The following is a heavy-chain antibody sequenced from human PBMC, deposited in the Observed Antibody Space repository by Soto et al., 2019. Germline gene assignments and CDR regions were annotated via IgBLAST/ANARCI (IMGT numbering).Heavy chain of an antibody. CDR3: XXXXXXXXXXYXXSXYY. CDR2: ISGSGGST. D-gene: IGHD3-10*01. J-gene: IGHJ6*01. CDR1: GFTFSSYA. Sequence: EVQLLESGGGLVQPGGSLRLSCAASGFTFSSYAMSWVRQAPGKGLEWVSAISGSGGSTYYADSVKGRFTISRDNSKXXXXXXXXXXXXXXXXXXXXXXXXXXXXXXYXXSXYY. V-gene: IGHV3-23*01.